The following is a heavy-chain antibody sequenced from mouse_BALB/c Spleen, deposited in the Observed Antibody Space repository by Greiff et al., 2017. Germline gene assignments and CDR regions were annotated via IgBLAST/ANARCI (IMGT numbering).Heavy chain of an antibody. V-gene: IGHV1-4*01. CDR1: GYTFTSYW. J-gene: IGHJ3*01. Sequence: VKLMESGPQLVRPGASVKMSCKASGYTFTSYWMHWVKQRPGQGLEWIGYINPSTGYTEYNQKFKDKATLTADKSSSTAYMQLSSLTSEDSAVYYCARSGRGWFAYWGQGTLVTVSA. CDR3: ARSGRGWFAY. D-gene: IGHD3-1*01. CDR2: INPSTGYT.